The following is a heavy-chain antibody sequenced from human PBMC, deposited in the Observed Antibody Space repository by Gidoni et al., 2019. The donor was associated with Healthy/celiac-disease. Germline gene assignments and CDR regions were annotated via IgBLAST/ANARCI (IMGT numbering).Heavy chain of an antibody. CDR1: GFTFSSYA. V-gene: IGHV3-30-3*01. Sequence: QVQLVESGGGVVQPGRSLRLSCAASGFTFSSYAMHWVRQAPGKGLEWVAVISYDGSNKYYAYSVKGRFTISRDNSKNTLYLQMNSLRAEDTAVYYCARDNSVAQLYFYYY. D-gene: IGHD2-15*01. CDR3: ARDNSVAQLYFYYY. CDR2: ISYDGSNK. J-gene: IGHJ6*03.